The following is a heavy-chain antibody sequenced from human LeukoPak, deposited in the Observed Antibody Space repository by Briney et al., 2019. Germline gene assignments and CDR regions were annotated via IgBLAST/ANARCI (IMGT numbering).Heavy chain of an antibody. J-gene: IGHJ4*02. CDR2: ISAYNGNT. CDR3: ARDQNSSSTSCDDY. CDR1: GYTFTSYG. V-gene: IGHV1-18*01. Sequence: ASVKVSCKASGYTFTSYGISWVRQAPGQGLEWMGWISAYNGNTNYAQKLQGRVTMTTDTSTSTAYMELRSLRSDDTAVYYCARDQNSSSTSCDDYWGQGTLVTVSS. D-gene: IGHD2-2*01.